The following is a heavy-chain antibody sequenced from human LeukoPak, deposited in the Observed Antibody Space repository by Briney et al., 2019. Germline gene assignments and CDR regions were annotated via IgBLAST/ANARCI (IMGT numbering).Heavy chain of an antibody. Sequence: QPGGSLRLSCTGPGFTFRSYAMGWVRQAPGKGLEWVAGITDNGLARNYADSVQGRFTIHRDDSRSTVDLQMNSLRVEDTALYYCARDGWGWAQYDYWGQGTLVTVSS. CDR3: ARDGWGWAQYDY. V-gene: IGHV3-23*01. CDR1: GFTFRSYA. D-gene: IGHD5-24*01. CDR2: ITDNGLAR. J-gene: IGHJ4*02.